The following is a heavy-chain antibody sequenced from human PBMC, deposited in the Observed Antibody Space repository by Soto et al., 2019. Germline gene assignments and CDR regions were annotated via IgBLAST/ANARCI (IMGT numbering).Heavy chain of an antibody. J-gene: IGHJ6*03. Sequence: ASVKVSCKASGYTFTSYGISWVRQAPGQGLEWMGWISAYNGNTNYAQKLQGRVTMTTDTSTSTAYMELRSLRSDDTAVYYCARDIVVVPAANYYYYYMDVWGKGTTVTVS. CDR1: GYTFTSYG. CDR3: ARDIVVVPAANYYYYYMDV. V-gene: IGHV1-18*01. D-gene: IGHD2-2*01. CDR2: ISAYNGNT.